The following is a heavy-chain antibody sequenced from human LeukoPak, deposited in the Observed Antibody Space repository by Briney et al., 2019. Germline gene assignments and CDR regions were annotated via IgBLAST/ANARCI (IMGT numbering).Heavy chain of an antibody. D-gene: IGHD3-22*01. CDR3: ARDNYYDSSGYVDY. Sequence: GGSLRLSRAASGFTFSSYSMNWVRQAPGKGLEWVSYIRSGSSYIYYADYVKGRFTISRDNSKNTLYLQMNSLRAEDTAVYYCARDNYYDSSGYVDYWGQGTLVTVSS. CDR2: IRSGSSYI. J-gene: IGHJ4*02. CDR1: GFTFSSYS. V-gene: IGHV3-21*05.